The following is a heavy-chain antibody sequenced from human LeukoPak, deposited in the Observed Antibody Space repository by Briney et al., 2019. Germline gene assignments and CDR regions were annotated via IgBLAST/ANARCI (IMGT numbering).Heavy chain of an antibody. J-gene: IGHJ4*02. CDR1: GFTFSNAW. V-gene: IGHV3-15*01. D-gene: IGHD4-17*01. CDR2: IKCKTDGGTT. CDR3: TTDLSGDYNIFDY. Sequence: PGGTLRLSCAASGFTFSNAWMSWVRHAPGQGQEWVGRIKCKTDGGTTDYAAPVKGRFTISRDDSKNTLYLQMNSLKTEDTAVYYCTTDLSGDYNIFDYWGQGTLVTVSS.